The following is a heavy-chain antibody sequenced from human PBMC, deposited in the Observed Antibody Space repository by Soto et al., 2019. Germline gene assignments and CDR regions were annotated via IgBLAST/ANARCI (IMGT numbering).Heavy chain of an antibody. V-gene: IGHV4-59*08. CDR3: ARRIKTRGAFDI. D-gene: IGHD2-15*01. CDR1: GGSISSYY. J-gene: IGHJ3*02. CDR2: IYYSGYT. Sequence: PSETLSLTCTVSGGSISSYYWSWIRQPPGKGLECLGYIYYSGYTYSNPSLRSRVTISVDTSKNQFSLNLSSVTAAETAVYYCARRIKTRGAFDIWGQGTMVTVSS.